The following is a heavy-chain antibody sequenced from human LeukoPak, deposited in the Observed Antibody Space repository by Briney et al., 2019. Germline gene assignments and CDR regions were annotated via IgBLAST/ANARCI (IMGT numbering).Heavy chain of an antibody. D-gene: IGHD3-16*02. CDR1: GFTYSTYW. CDR2: IKEDGSEK. CDR3: ARDGDDYVWGSYRRGYYFDY. J-gene: IGHJ4*02. Sequence: GGSLRLSCAASGFTYSTYWMSWVRQAPGKELEWVANIKEDGSEKYYVDSVKGRFTISRDNAKNSLYLQVNSLRAEDTAVYYCARDGDDYVWGSYRRGYYFDYWGQGTLVTVSS. V-gene: IGHV3-7*01.